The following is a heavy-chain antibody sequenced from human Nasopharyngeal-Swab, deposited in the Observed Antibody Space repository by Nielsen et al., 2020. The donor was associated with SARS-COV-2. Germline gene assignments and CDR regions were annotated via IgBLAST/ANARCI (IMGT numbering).Heavy chain of an antibody. V-gene: IGHV3-30-3*01. CDR3: ASTPLDSSGYYYAFHY. J-gene: IGHJ4*02. CDR2: ISYDGSNK. D-gene: IGHD3-22*01. Sequence: GESLKISCAASGFTFSRYTMHWVRQAPGKGLEWVAVISYDGSNKYYADSVKGRFTISRDISKNPLYLQMNSLRAEDTAVFYCASTPLDSSGYYYAFHYWGRGTRVTVAS. CDR1: GFTFSRYT.